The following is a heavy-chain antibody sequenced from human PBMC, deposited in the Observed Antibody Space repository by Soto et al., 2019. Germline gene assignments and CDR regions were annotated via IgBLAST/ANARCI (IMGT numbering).Heavy chain of an antibody. CDR1: GYTFTSYG. J-gene: IGHJ5*02. D-gene: IGHD6-13*01. CDR2: ISAYNGNT. Sequence: QVQLVQSGAEVKKPGASVKVSCKASGYTFTSYGISWVRQAPGQGLEWMGWISAYNGNTKYAQKLQGRVTMTTDTSTSTAYMEVRSLRSDDTVVYYCARDVAAAGTTWFDPWGQGTLVTVSS. CDR3: ARDVAAAGTTWFDP. V-gene: IGHV1-18*01.